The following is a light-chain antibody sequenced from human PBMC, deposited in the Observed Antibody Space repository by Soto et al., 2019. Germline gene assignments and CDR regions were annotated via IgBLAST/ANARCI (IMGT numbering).Light chain of an antibody. J-gene: IGKJ4*01. CDR3: QQRNNWPPPT. V-gene: IGKV3-11*01. CDR2: DAS. CDR1: QSVGRH. Sequence: EIVLTQSPATLSLSPGERATLSCRASQSVGRHLAWYQQKPGQAPRLLIYDASNRATGVPARFSGSGSGTDVTLSISSLEPEDVAVYYCQQRNNWPPPTFGGGTKVEIK.